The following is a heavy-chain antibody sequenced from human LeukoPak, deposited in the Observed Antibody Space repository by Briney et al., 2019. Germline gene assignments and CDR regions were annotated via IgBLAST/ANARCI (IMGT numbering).Heavy chain of an antibody. CDR2: ISSSSSYI. D-gene: IGHD4-17*01. CDR1: GFPFTTYT. CDR3: ARDLYGDYAFDY. J-gene: IGHJ4*02. Sequence: GGSLRLSCAASGFPFTTYTMNWVRQAPGKGLEWVSSISSSSSYIYYADSMKGRFTISRDNAKNSLYLQMNSLRAEDTAVYYCARDLYGDYAFDYWGQGTLVTVSS. V-gene: IGHV3-21*01.